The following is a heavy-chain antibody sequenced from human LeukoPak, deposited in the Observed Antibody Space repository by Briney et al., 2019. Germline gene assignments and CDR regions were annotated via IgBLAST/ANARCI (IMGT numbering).Heavy chain of an antibody. Sequence: SETLSLTCTVSGGSISSSSYYWGWIRQPPGKGLEWIGSIYYSGSTYYNPSLKSRVTISVDTSKNQFSLKLSSVTAADTAVYYCARAPTSLDPYYFDYWGQGTLVTVSS. CDR3: ARAPTSLDPYYFDY. CDR1: GGSISSSSYY. D-gene: IGHD3/OR15-3a*01. V-gene: IGHV4-39*01. CDR2: IYYSGST. J-gene: IGHJ4*02.